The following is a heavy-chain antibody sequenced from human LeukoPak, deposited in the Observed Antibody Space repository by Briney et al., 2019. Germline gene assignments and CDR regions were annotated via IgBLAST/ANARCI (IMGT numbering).Heavy chain of an antibody. CDR1: GLTVSSHY. D-gene: IGHD3-22*01. CDR2: IYSGDTT. J-gene: IGHJ3*02. V-gene: IGHV3-66*01. Sequence: GGSLRLSCAASGLTVSSHYMSWVRQAPGKGLEWVSVIYSGDTTYYADSVKGRFTISRDNSKNTLYLQMNSLRAEDTAVYYCARGLYSSGYYYDAFDIWGQGTMVTVSS. CDR3: ARGLYSSGYYYDAFDI.